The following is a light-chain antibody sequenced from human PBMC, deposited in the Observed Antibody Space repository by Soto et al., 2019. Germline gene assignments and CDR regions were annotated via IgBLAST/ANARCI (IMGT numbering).Light chain of an antibody. Sequence: DLQMTQSPSSLSASVGDRVTITCRASQNISSYLNWYQQKPGKAPKLLIFAASYLHSGVPSRFGGSRSGTDFTLTISSLQPEDFATYYCQQSYTTPHLTFGGGTKVEIK. V-gene: IGKV1-39*01. CDR3: QQSYTTPHLT. CDR2: AAS. CDR1: QNISSY. J-gene: IGKJ4*01.